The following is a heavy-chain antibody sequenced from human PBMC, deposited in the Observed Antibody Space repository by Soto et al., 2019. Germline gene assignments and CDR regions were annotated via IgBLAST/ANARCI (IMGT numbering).Heavy chain of an antibody. J-gene: IGHJ6*02. Sequence: GGSLRLSCAASGFTFSSYAMHWVRQAPGKGLEWVAVISYDGSNKYYADSVKGRFTISRDNSKNTLYLQMNSLRAEDTVVYYCARGGEGGRDSKAYSSGWYYYYGMDVWGQGTTVTVSS. D-gene: IGHD6-19*01. CDR2: ISYDGSNK. CDR1: GFTFSSYA. V-gene: IGHV3-30*04. CDR3: ARGGEGGRDSKAYSSGWYYYYGMDV.